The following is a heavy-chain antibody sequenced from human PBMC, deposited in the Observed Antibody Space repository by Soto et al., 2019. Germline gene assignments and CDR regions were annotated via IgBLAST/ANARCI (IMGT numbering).Heavy chain of an antibody. CDR1: GFAFRSYG. CDR2: ISYDGSNE. J-gene: IGHJ4*01. CDR3: AKGSAPRTDPPGDY. D-gene: IGHD6-13*01. V-gene: IGHV3-30*18. Sequence: GGSLRLSCAASGFAFRSYGRHWVRQAPGTGLEWVAVISYDGSNEYYADSVKGRFTISRDNSKNTLYLQMNSLRAEDTAVYYCAKGSAPRTDPPGDYWGHGTLVTVSS.